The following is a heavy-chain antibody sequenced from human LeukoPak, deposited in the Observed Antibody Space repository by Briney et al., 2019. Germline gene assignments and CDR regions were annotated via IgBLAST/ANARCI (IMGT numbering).Heavy chain of an antibody. CDR3: AKEGIVLMVYAIPYYFDY. V-gene: IGHV3-23*01. J-gene: IGHJ4*02. Sequence: GSLRLSCAASGFTFSSYAMSWVRQAPGKGLESVSAISGSGGSTYYADSVKGRFTISRGNSKNTLYLQMNSLRAEDTAVYYCAKEGIVLMVYAIPYYFDYWGQGTLVTVSS. CDR1: GFTFSSYA. D-gene: IGHD2-8*01. CDR2: ISGSGGST.